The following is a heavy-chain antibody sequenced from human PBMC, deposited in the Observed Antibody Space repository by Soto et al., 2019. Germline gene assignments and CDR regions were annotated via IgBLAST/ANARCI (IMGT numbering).Heavy chain of an antibody. Sequence: GVLRLSCAVSEIIFSGYGMHWVRQAPGKGLEWVAGIRCNGSIIHYADSVKGRFTISRDNSNNTLYLQMNSLRAEDTAVYYCAKDHYYGSGSYYLCFDFWGQGTLVTVSS. CDR1: EIIFSGYG. CDR2: IRCNGSII. D-gene: IGHD3-10*01. CDR3: AKDHYYGSGSYYLCFDF. J-gene: IGHJ4*02. V-gene: IGHV3-30*02.